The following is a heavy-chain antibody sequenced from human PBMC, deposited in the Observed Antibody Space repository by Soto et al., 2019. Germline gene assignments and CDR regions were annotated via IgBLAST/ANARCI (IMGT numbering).Heavy chain of an antibody. CDR1: GGTFSSYT. D-gene: IGHD5-12*01. V-gene: IGHV1-69*08. J-gene: IGHJ4*02. Sequence: QVQLVQSGAAVKKPGSSVKVSCKASGGTFSSYTISWVRQAPGQGLEWMGRIIPILGIANYAQKFQGRVTITADKSTSTAYMELSSLRSEDTAMYYCARDPSAYDLPAYWGQGTLVTVSS. CDR3: ARDPSAYDLPAY. CDR2: IIPILGIA.